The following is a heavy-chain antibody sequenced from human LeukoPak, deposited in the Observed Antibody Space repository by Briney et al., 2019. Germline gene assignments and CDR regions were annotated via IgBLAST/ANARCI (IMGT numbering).Heavy chain of an antibody. CDR2: IYHSGST. CDR3: ARVVHWGSGSFHFDY. CDR1: GYSISSGYY. D-gene: IGHD3-10*01. Sequence: PSETLSLTCAVSGYSISSGYYWGWIRQPPGKGLEWIGSIYHSGSTYYNPSLKSRVTISVDTSKNQFSLKLSSVTAVDTAVYYCARVVHWGSGSFHFDYWGQGTLVTVSS. J-gene: IGHJ4*02. V-gene: IGHV4-38-2*01.